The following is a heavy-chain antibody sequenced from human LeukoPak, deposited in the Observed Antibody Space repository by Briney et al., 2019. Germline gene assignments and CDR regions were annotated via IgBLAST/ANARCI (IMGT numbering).Heavy chain of an antibody. Sequence: SETLSLTCTVSGGSISSTSYYWGWIRLPPGKGLEWIGRIYYSGGTYYNPSLKSRVAISVDTSKNQFSLKLTSVTAADTAVYYCARVHPLYCSGGSCYSYNWFDPWGQGTLVTVSS. CDR2: IYYSGGT. CDR3: ARVHPLYCSGGSCYSYNWFDP. D-gene: IGHD2-15*01. CDR1: GGSISSTSYY. V-gene: IGHV4-39*01. J-gene: IGHJ5*02.